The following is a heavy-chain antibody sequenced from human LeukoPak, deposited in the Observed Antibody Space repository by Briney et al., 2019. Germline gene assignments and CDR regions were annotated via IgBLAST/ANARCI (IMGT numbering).Heavy chain of an antibody. V-gene: IGHV3-21*05. CDR1: GFSFSSFS. Sequence: GRSLRLSCEASGFSFSSFSMNWVRQAPGKGLEWIVYIRGRSTDISYADSAKGRFTISRDDAKNSLFLQMGSLRTEDTAVYYCVRDHYWAFDSWGQGTLVTVSS. CDR3: VRDHYWAFDS. D-gene: IGHD2-8*02. CDR2: IRGRSTDI. J-gene: IGHJ4*02.